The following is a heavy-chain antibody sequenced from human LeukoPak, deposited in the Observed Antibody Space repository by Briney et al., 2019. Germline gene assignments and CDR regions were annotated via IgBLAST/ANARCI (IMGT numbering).Heavy chain of an antibody. D-gene: IGHD4-11*01. V-gene: IGHV3-23*01. J-gene: IGHJ4*02. CDR2: ISGSGGST. CDR3: AKDLSRDYKGDY. CDR1: GFTLSNQS. Sequence: GSLKLSLGSSGFTLSNQSLDLVRQAPGKGPEGVSAISGSGGSTYYADSVKGRFTISRDNSKNTLYLQMNSLRAEDTAVYYCAKDLSRDYKGDYWGQGTLVTVSS.